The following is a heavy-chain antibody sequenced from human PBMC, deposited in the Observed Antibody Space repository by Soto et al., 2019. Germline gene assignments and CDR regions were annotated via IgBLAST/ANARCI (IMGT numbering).Heavy chain of an antibody. CDR3: VRDALAYHDPERLYFDN. D-gene: IGHD3-22*01. Sequence: GGSLRLSCAASGFNFITYSLSWVRQAPGKGVEWGASISSSAVYIDYADSVKVLFTISRDNANNSLYLQMNSLRAEYTATYYCVRDALAYHDPERLYFDNWAPGTLVTVSS. CDR2: ISSSAVYI. V-gene: IGHV3-21*01. J-gene: IGHJ4*02. CDR1: GFNFITYS.